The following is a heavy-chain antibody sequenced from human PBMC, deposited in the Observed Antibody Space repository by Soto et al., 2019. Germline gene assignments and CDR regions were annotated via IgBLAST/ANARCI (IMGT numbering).Heavy chain of an antibody. J-gene: IGHJ5*01. V-gene: IGHV1-18*01. CDR3: ARYISGFYSDWFDS. D-gene: IGHD1-26*01. CDR1: GYLFTKYG. CDR2: ISSHNGET. Sequence: QVQLVQSETEVKKPGASVKVSCKASGYLFTKYGVTWVRQAPGQGLEWMGWISSHNGETHYAQKVQGRVTMSIDTFTSTAYMDLRSLRSDDTAVYYCARYISGFYSDWFDSWGQGTLVTVSS.